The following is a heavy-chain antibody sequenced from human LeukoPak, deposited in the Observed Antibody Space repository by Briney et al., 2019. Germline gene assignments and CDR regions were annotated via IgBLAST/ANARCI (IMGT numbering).Heavy chain of an antibody. J-gene: IGHJ6*03. CDR1: GFTFSSYG. Sequence: PGSSLRLSCAASGFTFSSYGMHWVRQAPGKGLEWVAVIWYDGSNKYYADSVKGRFTISRDNSKNTLYLQMNSMRAEDTAVYYCAKVGRWYEQYYYYYMDVWGKGTTVTVSS. CDR2: IWYDGSNK. CDR3: AKVGRWYEQYYYYYMDV. V-gene: IGHV3-33*06. D-gene: IGHD2-15*01.